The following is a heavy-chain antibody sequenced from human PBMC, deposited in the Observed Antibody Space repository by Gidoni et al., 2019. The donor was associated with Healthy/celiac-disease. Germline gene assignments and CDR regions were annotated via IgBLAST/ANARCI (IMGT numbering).Heavy chain of an antibody. CDR3: ARERDSSGYYQNRFDH. D-gene: IGHD3-22*01. J-gene: IGHJ5*02. V-gene: IGHV4-61*01. CDR2: IYYRGST. Sequence: QLHLQESGPGLVKPSETLSLTCTVTGGSVTSGRYYWSWLRQPPGKGMEWIGYIYYRGSTNYNPSLKSRVTISVDTSKNQFSLKLRSVTAANTAVYYCARERDSSGYYQNRFDHWGQGTLVTVSS. CDR1: GGSVTSGRYY.